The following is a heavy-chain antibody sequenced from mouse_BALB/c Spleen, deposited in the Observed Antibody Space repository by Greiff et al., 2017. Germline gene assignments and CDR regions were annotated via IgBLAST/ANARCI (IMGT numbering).Heavy chain of an antibody. CDR3: ARDLGDSSGYGFAY. CDR1: GFSLTGYG. Sequence: QVQLQQSGPGLVAPSQSLSITCTVSGFSLTGYGVNWVRQPPGKGLEWLGMIWGDGSTDYNSALKSRLSISKDNSKSQVFLKMDSLQTDDTARYYCARDLGDSSGYGFAYWGQGTLVTVSA. CDR2: IWGDGST. J-gene: IGHJ3*01. D-gene: IGHD3-2*01. V-gene: IGHV2-6-7*01.